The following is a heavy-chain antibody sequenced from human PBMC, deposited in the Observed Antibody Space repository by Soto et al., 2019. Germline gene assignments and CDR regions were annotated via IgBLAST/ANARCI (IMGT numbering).Heavy chain of an antibody. CDR3: ARDALDVVVISTSYQYNAMDV. Sequence: GGSLRLSCVASGFTFSDSYMTWIRQAQWKGLEWISSIYSICGSIYYADSVKCRFTSSRDNAKNSLYLQMNSLRADDTAVYSCARDALDVVVISTSYQYNAMDVWGQGTTVTVSS. V-gene: IGHV3-11*01. D-gene: IGHD3-22*01. CDR1: GFTFSDSY. J-gene: IGHJ6*02. CDR2: IYSICGSI.